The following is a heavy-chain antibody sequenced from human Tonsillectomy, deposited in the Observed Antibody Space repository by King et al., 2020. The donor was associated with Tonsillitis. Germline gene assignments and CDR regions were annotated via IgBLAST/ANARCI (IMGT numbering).Heavy chain of an antibody. Sequence: VQLVQSGAEVKKPGSSVKVSCKASGGTFSSYAITWVQQAPGQGLEWIGRIIPILGIANYAQKFQGRVTITADRSTTTAYVALSSLRSEDTAVYYCATSPHYYDSSGYYNFWGQGTLVTVSS. CDR1: GGTFSSYA. V-gene: IGHV1-69*09. CDR2: IIPILGIA. CDR3: ATSPHYYDSSGYYNF. D-gene: IGHD3-22*01. J-gene: IGHJ4*02.